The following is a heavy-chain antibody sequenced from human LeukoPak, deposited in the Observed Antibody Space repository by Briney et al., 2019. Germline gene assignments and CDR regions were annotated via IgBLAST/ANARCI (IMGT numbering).Heavy chain of an antibody. J-gene: IGHJ4*02. CDR1: GFTFSSYG. CDR2: IGTAGDT. V-gene: IGHV3-13*01. Sequence: GGFLRLSCAASGFTFSSYGMHWVRQATGKGLEWVSGIGTAGDTYYPGSVKGRFTISRENAKNSLYLQMNSLRGGDTAVYYCARGGSSDILTRFDYWGRGTLVTVSS. D-gene: IGHD3-9*01. CDR3: ARGGSSDILTRFDY.